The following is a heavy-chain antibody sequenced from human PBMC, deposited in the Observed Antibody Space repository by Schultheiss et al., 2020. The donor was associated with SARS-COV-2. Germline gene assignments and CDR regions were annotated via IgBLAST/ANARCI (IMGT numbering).Heavy chain of an antibody. D-gene: IGHD2-15*01. V-gene: IGHV1-8*01. Sequence: ASVKVSCKASGYTFTSYDINWVRQATGQGLEWMGWMNPNSGNTGYAQKFQGRVTMTRNTSISTAYMELSSLRSEDTALYYCASMVYHDCSGGSCSGYFDYWGQGTLVTVSS. CDR1: GYTFTSYD. J-gene: IGHJ4*02. CDR2: MNPNSGNT. CDR3: ASMVYHDCSGGSCSGYFDY.